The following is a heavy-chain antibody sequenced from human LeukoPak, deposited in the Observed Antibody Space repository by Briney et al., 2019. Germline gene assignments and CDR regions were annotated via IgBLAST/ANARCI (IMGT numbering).Heavy chain of an antibody. CDR1: GYTFTGYY. D-gene: IGHD2-2*03. V-gene: IGHV1-2*02. CDR2: INPNSGGT. Sequence: EASVKVSCKASGYTFTGYYMHWVRQAPGQGLEWMGWINPNSGGTSYAQKFQGRVTMTRDTSISTAYMELSRLRSDDTAVYYCARGGYSNAGWFDPWGQGTLVTVSS. J-gene: IGHJ5*02. CDR3: ARGGYSNAGWFDP.